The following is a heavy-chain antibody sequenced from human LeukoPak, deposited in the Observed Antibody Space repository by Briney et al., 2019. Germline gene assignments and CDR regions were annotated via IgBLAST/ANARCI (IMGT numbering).Heavy chain of an antibody. Sequence: SETLSLTCTVSGGSISSGSYYWSWIRQPAGKGREWIGRIYTSGSTNYNPSLKSRVTISVDTSKNQFSLKLSSVTAADTAVYYCARRYYDYVWGSYRPDAFDIWGQGTMVTVSS. CDR2: IYTSGST. CDR3: ARRYYDYVWGSYRPDAFDI. V-gene: IGHV4-61*02. D-gene: IGHD3-16*02. J-gene: IGHJ3*02. CDR1: GGSISSGSYY.